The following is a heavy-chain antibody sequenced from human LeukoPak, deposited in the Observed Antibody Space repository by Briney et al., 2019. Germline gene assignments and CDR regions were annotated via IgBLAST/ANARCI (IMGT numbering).Heavy chain of an antibody. J-gene: IGHJ6*02. CDR3: ARGGYSYGSYGYYGMDV. CDR2: IIPIFGTA. Sequence: GASVKVSCKASGYTFTSYGISWVRQAPGQGLEWMGGIIPIFGTANYAQKFQGRVTITADESTSTAYMELSSLRSEDTAVYYCARGGYSYGSYGYYGMDVWGQGTTVTVSS. V-gene: IGHV1-69*13. CDR1: GYTFTSYG. D-gene: IGHD5-18*01.